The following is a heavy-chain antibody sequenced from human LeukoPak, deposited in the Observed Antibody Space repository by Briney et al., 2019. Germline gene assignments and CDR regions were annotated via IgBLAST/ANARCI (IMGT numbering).Heavy chain of an antibody. CDR3: ARPVDGSSGYWDY. V-gene: IGHV3-20*04. D-gene: IGHD3-22*01. CDR2: INWNGGST. CDR1: GSPFGDYG. Sequence: GGSLTLSCAASGSPFGDYGMSWLRPAPGEGLEWVSGINWNGGSTGYADSVNGRFTISRDNAKNSLYLQMNSLRAEDTALYYCARPVDGSSGYWDYWGQGTLVTVSS. J-gene: IGHJ4*02.